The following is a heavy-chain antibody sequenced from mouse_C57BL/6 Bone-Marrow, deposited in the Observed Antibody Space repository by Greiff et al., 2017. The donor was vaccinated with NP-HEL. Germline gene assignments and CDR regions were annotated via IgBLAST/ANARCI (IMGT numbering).Heavy chain of an antibody. CDR3: TRNRVYYYGSSYHFDY. CDR2: IYPGNSDT. Sequence: VQLQQSGTVLARPGASVKMSCKTSGYTFTSYWMHWVKQRPGQGLEWIGAIYPGNSDTSYNQKFKGKAKLTAVTSASTAYMELSSLTNEDSAVYYCTRNRVYYYGSSYHFDYWGQGTTLTVSS. V-gene: IGHV1-5*01. D-gene: IGHD1-1*01. J-gene: IGHJ2*01. CDR1: GYTFTSYW.